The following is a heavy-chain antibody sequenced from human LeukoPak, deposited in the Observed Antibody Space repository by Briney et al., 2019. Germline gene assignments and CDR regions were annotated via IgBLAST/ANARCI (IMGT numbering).Heavy chain of an antibody. V-gene: IGHV3-48*03. CDR1: GLTFSSYE. CDR2: ISSSGSNI. J-gene: IGHJ6*04. CDR3: ARGRGRDCSGGSCYRYDYYYSMDV. D-gene: IGHD2-15*01. Sequence: GGSLRLSCAASGLTFSSYEMNWVRQAPGKGLEWVSYISSSGSNIYYADSVKGRFTISRDNAKNSLYLQMNSLRSDDTAVYYCARGRGRDCSGGSCYRYDYYYSMDVWGKGTTVPVSS.